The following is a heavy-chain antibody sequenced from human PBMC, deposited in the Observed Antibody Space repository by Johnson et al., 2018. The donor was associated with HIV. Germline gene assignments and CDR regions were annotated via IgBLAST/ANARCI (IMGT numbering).Heavy chain of an antibody. D-gene: IGHD3-16*01. CDR3: ARDRHGTWGDAFDI. Sequence: VQLVESGGGLVQPGGSLRLSCAASGFTVSSIYMSWVRQAPGKGLEWVSVIYSGGSTYYADSVKGRFTISRDNSKNTLYLQMNSLRAEDTAVYYCARDRHGTWGDAFDIWGQGTMVTVSS. J-gene: IGHJ3*02. CDR2: IYSGGST. CDR1: GFTVSSIY. V-gene: IGHV3-66*01.